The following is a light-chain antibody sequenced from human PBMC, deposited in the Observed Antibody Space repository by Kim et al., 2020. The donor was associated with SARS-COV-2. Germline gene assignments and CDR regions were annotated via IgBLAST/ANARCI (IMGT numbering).Light chain of an antibody. CDR1: QDINWF. Sequence: ASVGDRVTFTCRASQDINWFLAWFQQKPGKVPKRLIYHASSLQSGVPSRFSGSGSGTEFSLTISSLLPDDFATYYCLQHKSYPYSFGPGTKLEI. CDR3: LQHKSYPYS. CDR2: HAS. J-gene: IGKJ2*03. V-gene: IGKV1-17*03.